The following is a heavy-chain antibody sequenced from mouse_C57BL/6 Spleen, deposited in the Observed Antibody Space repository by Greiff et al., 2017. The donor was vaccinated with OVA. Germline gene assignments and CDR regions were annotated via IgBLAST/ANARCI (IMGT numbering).Heavy chain of an antibody. CDR3: ARPGYSNCFDY. J-gene: IGHJ2*01. V-gene: IGHV5-17*01. CDR1: GFTFSDYG. CDR2: ISSGSSTI. Sequence: EVKVVESGGGLVKPGGSLKLSCAASGFTFSDYGMHWVRQAPEKGLEWVAYISSGSSTIYYADTVKGRFTISRDNAKNTLFLQMTSLRSEDTAMYYCARPGYSNCFDYWGQGTTLTVSS. D-gene: IGHD2-5*01.